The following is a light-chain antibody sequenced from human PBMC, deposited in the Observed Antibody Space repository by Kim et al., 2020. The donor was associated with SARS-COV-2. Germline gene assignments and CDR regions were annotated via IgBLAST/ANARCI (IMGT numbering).Light chain of an antibody. CDR3: MQSLQTPYT. V-gene: IGKV2-28*01. CDR2: MGS. Sequence: EPASISCRSSQSLLHSNGYHFFAWYLQKPGQSPQVLIYMGSNRASGVPDRFSGSGSGTDFTLKINRVEAEDVGVYFCMQSLQTPYTFGQGTKLEI. CDR1: QSLLHSNGYHF. J-gene: IGKJ2*01.